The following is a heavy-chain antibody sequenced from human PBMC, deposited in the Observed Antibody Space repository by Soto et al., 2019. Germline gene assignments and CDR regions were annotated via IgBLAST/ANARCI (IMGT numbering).Heavy chain of an antibody. CDR1: GFSLSTSGVG. J-gene: IGHJ4*02. CDR2: IYWNDDK. CDR3: AHSLTEYDFWSGYSPYYFDY. D-gene: IGHD3-3*01. Sequence: QITLKESGPTLVKPTQTLTLTCTFSGFSLSTSGVGVGWIRQPPGKALEWLALIYWNDDKRYSPSLKSRLTITKDTSTNQVVLTMTNMDPVDTATYYCAHSLTEYDFWSGYSPYYFDYWGQGTLVTVSS. V-gene: IGHV2-5*01.